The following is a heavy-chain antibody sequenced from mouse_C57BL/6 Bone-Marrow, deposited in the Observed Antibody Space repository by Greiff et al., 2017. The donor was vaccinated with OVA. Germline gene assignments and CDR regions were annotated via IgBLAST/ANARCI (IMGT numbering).Heavy chain of an antibody. J-gene: IGHJ1*03. Sequence: EVQLQESGPGLVKPSQSLSLTCSVTGYSITSGYYWNWIRQFPGNKLEWMGYIRYDGSNNYNPSLKNRISITRDTSKNQFFLKLNSVTTEDTATYYCARPTGGYWYFDVWGTGTTVTVSS. V-gene: IGHV3-6*01. CDR1: GYSITSGYY. D-gene: IGHD1-1*02. CDR2: IRYDGSN. CDR3: ARPTGGYWYFDV.